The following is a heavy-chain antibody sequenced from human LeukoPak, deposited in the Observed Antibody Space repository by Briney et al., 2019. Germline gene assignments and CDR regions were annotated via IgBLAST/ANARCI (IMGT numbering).Heavy chain of an antibody. CDR1: GYTFTGYY. V-gene: IGHV1-2*02. CDR2: INPNSGGT. J-gene: IGHJ4*02. Sequence: ASVKVSCKASGYTFTGYYMHWVRQAPGQGLEWMGWINPNSGGTNYAQKFQGRVTMTRDTSISTAYMELSRLRSDDTAVYYCARAPSSGGLRLGFYWGQGTLVTVSS. CDR3: ARAPSSGGLRLGFY. D-gene: IGHD6-25*01.